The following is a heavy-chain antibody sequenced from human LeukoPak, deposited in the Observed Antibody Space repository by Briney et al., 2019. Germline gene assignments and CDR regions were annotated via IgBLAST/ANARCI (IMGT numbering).Heavy chain of an antibody. J-gene: IGHJ4*02. D-gene: IGHD1-26*01. Sequence: GGALRLSCAASGFTFTTYWMNWVRQAPGKGREGGANINQDGTETYYVDSVKGRFPVSRDNAKNSVFLQMPSLRDDDTAVYYCARSLSHWELPTNYWGQGTLVTVSS. CDR1: GFTFTTYW. CDR3: ARSLSHWELPTNY. V-gene: IGHV3-7*01. CDR2: INQDGTET.